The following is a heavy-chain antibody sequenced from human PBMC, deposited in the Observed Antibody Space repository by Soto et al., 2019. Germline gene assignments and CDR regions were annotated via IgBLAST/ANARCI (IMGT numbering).Heavy chain of an antibody. J-gene: IGHJ4*02. D-gene: IGHD3-3*01. Sequence: QVQLQQWGAGLLKPSETLSLTCAVYGGSFSGYYWSWIRQPPGKGLEWIGEINHSGSTNYNPSLKNRVSISVDTSKNQFTLKLSSVTAADTAVYYCARGARITIFGVVINGYSYWGQGTLVTVSS. V-gene: IGHV4-34*01. CDR3: ARGARITIFGVVINGYSY. CDR2: INHSGST. CDR1: GGSFSGYY.